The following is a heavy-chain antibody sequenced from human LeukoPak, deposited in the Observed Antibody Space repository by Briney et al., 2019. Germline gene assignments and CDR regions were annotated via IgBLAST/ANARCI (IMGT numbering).Heavy chain of an antibody. D-gene: IGHD3-22*01. CDR3: ARDLTYYYDSSGSDAFDI. Sequence: PSETLSLTCTVSGGSISSYYWSWIRQPPGKGPEWIGYIYYSGSTNYNPSLKSRVTISVDTSKNQFSLKLSSVTAADTAVYYCARDLTYYYDSSGSDAFDIWGQGTMVTVSS. J-gene: IGHJ3*02. CDR2: IYYSGST. CDR1: GGSISSYY. V-gene: IGHV4-59*01.